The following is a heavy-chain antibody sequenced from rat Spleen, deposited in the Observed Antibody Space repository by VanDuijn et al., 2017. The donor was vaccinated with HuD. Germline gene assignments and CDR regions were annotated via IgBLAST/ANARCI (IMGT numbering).Heavy chain of an antibody. J-gene: IGHJ4*01. CDR2: IIYDGSSS. CDR1: GFTFSDYA. V-gene: IGHV5-7*01. Sequence: EVQLVESGGGLVQPGRSLKLSCAPSGFTFSDYAVAWVRQAPKKGLEWVATIIYDGSSSYYRDSVKGRFTISRDNAKSTLYLQMDSLRSEDTATYYCARHYNNYGVMDAWGQGASVTVSS. D-gene: IGHD1-10*01. CDR3: ARHYNNYGVMDA.